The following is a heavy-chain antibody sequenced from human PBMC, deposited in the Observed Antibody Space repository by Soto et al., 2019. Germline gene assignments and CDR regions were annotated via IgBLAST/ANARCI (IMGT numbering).Heavy chain of an antibody. Sequence: GASVKVSCKASGYTFTSYAMHWVRQAPGQRLEWMGWINAGNGNTKYSQKFQGRVTITRDTSASTAYMELSSLRSEDTAVYYCARSIVVVTALDYGGQGTRVTAS. CDR1: GYTFTSYA. J-gene: IGHJ4*02. D-gene: IGHD2-21*02. CDR2: INAGNGNT. V-gene: IGHV1-3*01. CDR3: ARSIVVVTALDY.